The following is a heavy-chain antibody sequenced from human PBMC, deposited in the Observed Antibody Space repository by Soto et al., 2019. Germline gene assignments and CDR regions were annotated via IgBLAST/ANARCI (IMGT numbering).Heavy chain of an antibody. CDR3: ARMGVTTFYYFSMDV. CDR1: GYSIRSSDW. D-gene: IGHD1-26*01. Sequence: SETLSLTCAVYGYSIRSSDWWGWIRQPPGKGLEWIGYITHGGSTNYNPSLKRRVTMSVDPSKNQFSLNLTSVTAVDTAVYYFARMGVTTFYYFSMDVWGQGTPVTVSS. V-gene: IGHV4-28*01. J-gene: IGHJ6*02. CDR2: ITHGGST.